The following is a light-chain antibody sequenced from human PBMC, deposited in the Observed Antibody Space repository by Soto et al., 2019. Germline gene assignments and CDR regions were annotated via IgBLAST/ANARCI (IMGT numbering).Light chain of an antibody. Sequence: QSALTQPASVSGSPGQSITISCTRSNNDIGNYKYVSWYQQHPGKAPKLMIYEVSNRPSGVSNRFSGSKSGNTASLTISGLQAEDEAHYYCSSYTTTSTILFGGGTKLTVL. CDR2: EVS. J-gene: IGLJ2*01. V-gene: IGLV2-14*01. CDR1: NNDIGNYKY. CDR3: SSYTTTSTIL.